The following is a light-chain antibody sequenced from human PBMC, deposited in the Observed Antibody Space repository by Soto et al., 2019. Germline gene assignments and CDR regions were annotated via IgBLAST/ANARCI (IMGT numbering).Light chain of an antibody. Sequence: QSALTQPASVSGSPGQSITISCTGTSGDIGVYNYVSWYQQHPGKAPKLMICEVSNRPSGVSSRFSGSKSGNTASLTISGLRAEDEADYYCTSFTTTNIWVFGGGTQLTVL. CDR2: EVS. V-gene: IGLV2-14*01. J-gene: IGLJ3*02. CDR3: TSFTTTNIWV. CDR1: SGDIGVYNY.